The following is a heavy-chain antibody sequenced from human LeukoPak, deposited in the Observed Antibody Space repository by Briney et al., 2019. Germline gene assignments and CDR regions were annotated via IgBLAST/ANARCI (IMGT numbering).Heavy chain of an antibody. V-gene: IGHV5-51*01. CDR3: ARRSGNFQADYHFDY. CDR1: GYIFTNYW. CDR2: IYPGDSDT. J-gene: IGHJ4*02. D-gene: IGHD1-26*01. Sequence: ESLKISCKGSGYIFTNYWIAWVCQMPGKGLEWMGIIYPGDSDTRYSPSFQGQVPISADKSISTAYLQWSSLKASDTAMYYCARRSGNFQADYHFDYWGQGTLVTVSS.